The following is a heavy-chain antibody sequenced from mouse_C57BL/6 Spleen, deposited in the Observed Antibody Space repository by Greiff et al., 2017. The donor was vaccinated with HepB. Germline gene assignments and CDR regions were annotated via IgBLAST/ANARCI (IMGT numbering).Heavy chain of an antibody. CDR2: IYWDDDK. D-gene: IGHD1-1*01. CDR1: GFSLSTSGMG. CDR3: ARVNSNYYGSSYYFDY. Sequence: QVTLKVSGPGILQSSQTLSLTCSFSGFSLSTSGMGVSWIRQPSGKGLEWLAHIYWDDDKRYNPSLKSRLTISKDTSRNQVFLKMTSVDTADTATYYCARVNSNYYGSSYYFDYWGQGTTLTVSS. V-gene: IGHV8-12*01. J-gene: IGHJ2*01.